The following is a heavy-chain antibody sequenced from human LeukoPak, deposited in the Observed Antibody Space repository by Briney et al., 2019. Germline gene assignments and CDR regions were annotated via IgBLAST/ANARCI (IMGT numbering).Heavy chain of an antibody. Sequence: PSETLSLTCTVSGGSITSGEHYCSWIRQPPGKGLEWIGYVAYTGSTNYNPSLSSRVTMSVDTSRNQFSLKLSSVTAADTAVYYCARDVLGFDYWGQGTLVTVSS. CDR1: GGSITSGEHY. CDR3: ARDVLGFDY. CDR2: VAYTGST. D-gene: IGHD2-15*01. J-gene: IGHJ4*02. V-gene: IGHV4-30-4*01.